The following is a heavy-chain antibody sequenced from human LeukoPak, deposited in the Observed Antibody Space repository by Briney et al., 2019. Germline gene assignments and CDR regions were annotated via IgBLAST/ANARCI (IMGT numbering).Heavy chain of an antibody. CDR3: ARDPGSFPGYYFDY. CDR1: GFTFSSYV. J-gene: IGHJ4*02. Sequence: GGSLRLSCAASGFTFSSYVKHWVRQAPGKGLEYVSAISSNGGSTYYANSVKGRFTISRDNSKNTLYLQMGSLRAEDMAVYYCARDPGSFPGYYFDYWGQGTLVTVSS. D-gene: IGHD6-13*01. V-gene: IGHV3-64*01. CDR2: ISSNGGST.